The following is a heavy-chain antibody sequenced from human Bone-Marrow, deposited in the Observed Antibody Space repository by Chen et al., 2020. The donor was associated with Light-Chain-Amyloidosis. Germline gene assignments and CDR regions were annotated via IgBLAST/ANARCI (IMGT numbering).Heavy chain of an antibody. CDR2: INRSGRSI. CDR3: AREGVGDTDAFDI. J-gene: IGHJ3*02. V-gene: IGHV3-21*05. CDR1: GCSFSDYS. D-gene: IGHD1-26*01. Sequence: EAPLVESGGGLVKPGGSLRLSCAGSGCSFSDYSMNWVRQAPGKGLEWLSYINRSGRSIHYADSVKGRITISRDDGKNSLYLQMNSLRAEDTATYYCAREGVGDTDAFDIWGQGTMIIVSP.